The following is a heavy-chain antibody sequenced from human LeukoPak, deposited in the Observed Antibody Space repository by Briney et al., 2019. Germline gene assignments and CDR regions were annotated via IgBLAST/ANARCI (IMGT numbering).Heavy chain of an antibody. CDR2: INPNSGDT. D-gene: IGHD2-21*02. J-gene: IGHJ4*02. Sequence: GASVKVSCKASGYTFTDYYMHWVRQAPGQGLEWMGRINPNSGDTNYAQKFQGRVTMTRDTSISTAYMELSRLRSDDTAVYYCARDYCGGDCFPDYRGQGTLVTVSS. CDR3: ARDYCGGDCFPDY. CDR1: GYTFTDYY. V-gene: IGHV1-2*06.